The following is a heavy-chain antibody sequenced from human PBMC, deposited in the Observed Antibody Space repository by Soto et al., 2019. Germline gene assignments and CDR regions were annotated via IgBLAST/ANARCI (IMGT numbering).Heavy chain of an antibody. CDR2: ISAYNGNT. Sequence: GASVKVSCKASGYTFTSYGISWVRQAPGQGLEWMGWISAYNGNTNYAQKLQGRVTMTTDTSTSTAYMELRSLRSDDTAVYYCARALTYYYDSSGYRDYFDYWGQGTLVTVSS. J-gene: IGHJ4*02. V-gene: IGHV1-18*01. CDR3: ARALTYYYDSSGYRDYFDY. D-gene: IGHD3-22*01. CDR1: GYTFTSYG.